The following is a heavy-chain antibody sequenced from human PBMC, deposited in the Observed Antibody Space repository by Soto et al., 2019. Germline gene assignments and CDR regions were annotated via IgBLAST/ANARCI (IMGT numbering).Heavy chain of an antibody. CDR3: ARLNGYCISTNCHGYYGMDG. CDR1: GASVSSSTYS. J-gene: IGHJ6*02. D-gene: IGHD2-2*03. CDR2: IYSSENT. V-gene: IGHV4-39*01. Sequence: SETLSLTCTVSGASVSSSTYSWGWIRQSPGQGLEWIGTIYSSENTYYNPSLLSRVTISVDTSKNEFSLKLSSVTAADTAVYYCARLNGYCISTNCHGYYGMDGWGQGTTVTVSS.